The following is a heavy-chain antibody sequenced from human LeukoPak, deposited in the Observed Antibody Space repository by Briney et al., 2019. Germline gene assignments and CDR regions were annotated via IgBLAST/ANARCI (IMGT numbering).Heavy chain of an antibody. V-gene: IGHV1-46*01. CDR3: ARDNSIADRGWWFDP. CDR1: GYTFTSNY. CDR2: ISPSGGST. Sequence: ASVKVSCKAFGYTFTSNYMHWVRQAPGQGPEWMGVISPSGGSTTYAQKFQGRVTLTRDMSTSTDYLELSSLRSEDMAVYYCARDNSIADRGWWFDPWGQGTLVTVSS. J-gene: IGHJ5*02. D-gene: IGHD4-23*01.